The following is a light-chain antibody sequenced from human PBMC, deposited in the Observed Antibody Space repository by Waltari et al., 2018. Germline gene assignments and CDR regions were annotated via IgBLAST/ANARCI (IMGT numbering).Light chain of an antibody. J-gene: IGKJ4*01. CDR2: DAS. CDR3: QQHDNLPLT. V-gene: IGKV1-33*01. Sequence: DIQMTQSPSSLSASIGDRVPITCQASEDINNYLNWYQQKPGKAPKLLIYDASNLQVGVPSRFSGGGSGTDFTFTISSLQPGDIATYYCQQHDNLPLTFGGGTKVELK. CDR1: EDINNY.